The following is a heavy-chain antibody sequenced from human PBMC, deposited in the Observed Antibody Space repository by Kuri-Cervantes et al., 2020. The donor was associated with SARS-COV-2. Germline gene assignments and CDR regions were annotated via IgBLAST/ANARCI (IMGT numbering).Heavy chain of an antibody. CDR1: GGSFSGYY. J-gene: IGHJ4*02. CDR3: ARGEWDVVLD. V-gene: IGHV4-34*01. Sequence: ESLKISCAVYGGSFSGYYWSWIRQSPGKGLEWIGEINHSGSTNYNPPLKSRVTISLETSKNQSSLNLSSVTAADTAVYYCARGEWDVVLDWGQGTLVTVSS. CDR2: INHSGST. D-gene: IGHD1-26*01.